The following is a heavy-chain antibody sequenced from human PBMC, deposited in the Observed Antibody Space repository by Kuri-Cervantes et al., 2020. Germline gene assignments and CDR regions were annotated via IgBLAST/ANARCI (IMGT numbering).Heavy chain of an antibody. CDR3: AREYCSSTSCNGPEYFDL. CDR2: ISTAGDT. V-gene: IGHV3-13*01. CDR1: GFTFRSYD. J-gene: IGHJ2*01. Sequence: GESLKISCAASGFTFRSYDMHWVRQATGKGLEWVSAISTAGDTYYLGSVKGRFTISRENAKNSLYLQMNSLRAGDTAVYYCAREYCSSTSCNGPEYFDLWGRGTLVIVSS. D-gene: IGHD2-2*01.